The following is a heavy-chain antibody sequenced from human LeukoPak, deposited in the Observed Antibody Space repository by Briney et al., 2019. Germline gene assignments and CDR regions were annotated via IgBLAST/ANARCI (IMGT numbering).Heavy chain of an antibody. Sequence: GGSLRLSCAASGFTFSSYSMNWVRQAPGKGLEWVSSISSSSSYIYYADSVKGRFTISRDNAKNSLYLQMNSLRAEDTAVYYCARRLRGLGGAFDIWGQGTMVTASS. CDR1: GFTFSSYS. J-gene: IGHJ3*02. D-gene: IGHD3-16*01. CDR2: ISSSSSYI. V-gene: IGHV3-21*01. CDR3: ARRLRGLGGAFDI.